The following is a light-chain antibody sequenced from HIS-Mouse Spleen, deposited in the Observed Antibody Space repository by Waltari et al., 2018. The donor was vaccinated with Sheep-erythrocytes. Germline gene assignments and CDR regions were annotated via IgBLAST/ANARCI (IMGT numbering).Light chain of an antibody. CDR2: GES. J-gene: IGKJ2*01. V-gene: IGKV3-20*01. CDR3: QQYGSSPPYT. CDR1: QSVSSSY. Sequence: EIVLTQSPGTLSLSPGERATLSCRASQSVSSSYLAWYQQNPGQAPRLLIYGESSRATGIPDRFSGSGSGTDFTLTISRLEPEDFAVYYCQQYGSSPPYTFGQGTKLEIK.